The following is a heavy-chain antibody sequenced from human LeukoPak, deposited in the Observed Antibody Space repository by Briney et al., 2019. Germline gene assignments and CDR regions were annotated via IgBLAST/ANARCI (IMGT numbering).Heavy chain of an antibody. CDR1: GGTFSSYA. D-gene: IGHD2-15*01. Sequence: VASVKVSCKASGGTFSSYAISWVRQAPGQGLEWMGRITPILGIANYAQKFQGRVTITADKSTSTAYMELSSLRSEDTAVYYCARACSGGSCYFDYWGQGTLVTVSS. CDR2: ITPILGIA. CDR3: ARACSGGSCYFDY. V-gene: IGHV1-69*04. J-gene: IGHJ4*02.